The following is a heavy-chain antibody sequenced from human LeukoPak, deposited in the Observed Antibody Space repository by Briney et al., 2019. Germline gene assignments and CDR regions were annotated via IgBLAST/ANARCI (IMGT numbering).Heavy chain of an antibody. V-gene: IGHV1-2*06. CDR1: GYTFTGYY. D-gene: IGHD4-11*01. CDR3: AVYSNYYYFDY. CDR2: INPNSGGT. Sequence: ASVKVSCEASGYTFTGYYMHWVRQAPGQGLEWMGRINPNSGGTNYAQRFQGRVTMTRDTSISTAYMELSRLRSDDTAVYYCAVYSNYYYFDYWGQGTLVTVSS. J-gene: IGHJ4*02.